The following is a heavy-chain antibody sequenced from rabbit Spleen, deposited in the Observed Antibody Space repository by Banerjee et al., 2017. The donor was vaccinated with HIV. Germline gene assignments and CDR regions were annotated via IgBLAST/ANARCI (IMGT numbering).Heavy chain of an antibody. J-gene: IGHJ4*01. CDR1: GVSFSSSSY. V-gene: IGHV1S40*01. CDR3: ARDLVAVIGWNFNL. D-gene: IGHD1-1*01. CDR2: IDTGSSGFT. Sequence: QQLEESGGGLVKPGASLTLTCTASGVSFSSSSYMCWVRQAPGKGLEWIACIDTGSSGFTYFATWAKGRFTCSKTSSTTVTLQLNSLSAADTATYFCARDLVAVIGWNFNLWGPGTLVTVS.